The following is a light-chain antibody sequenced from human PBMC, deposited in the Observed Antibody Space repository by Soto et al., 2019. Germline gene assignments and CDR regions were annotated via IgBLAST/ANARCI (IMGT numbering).Light chain of an antibody. CDR2: DAS. Sequence: VLTQSPATLSLSPGERATLSCRASQSVSSYLAWYQQKPGQAPRLLIYDASNRATGIPARFSGSGSGTDFTLTISSLEPEDFAVYYCQQRSNWLWTFGQGTKV. CDR1: QSVSSY. V-gene: IGKV3-11*01. CDR3: QQRSNWLWT. J-gene: IGKJ1*01.